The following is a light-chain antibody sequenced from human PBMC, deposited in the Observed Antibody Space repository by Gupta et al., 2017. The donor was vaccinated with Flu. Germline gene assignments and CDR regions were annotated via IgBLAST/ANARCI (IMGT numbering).Light chain of an antibody. J-gene: IGLJ3*02. CDR2: NND. CDR3: AAWDDSLAGWM. V-gene: IGLV1-44*01. CDR1: SSNIGINT. Sequence: RVTISCSGGSSNIGINTVNWYQQLPGTAPKLLIYNNDQRPSRVPDRFSGSKFGTSASLAISGLQADDEAHYYCAAWDDSLAGWMFGGGTKLTVL.